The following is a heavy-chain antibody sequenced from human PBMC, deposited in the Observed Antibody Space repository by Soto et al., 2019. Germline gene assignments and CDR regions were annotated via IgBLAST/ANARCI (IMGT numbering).Heavy chain of an antibody. J-gene: IGHJ3*02. Sequence: QVQLVESGGGVVQPGRSLRLSCAASGFTFSSYAMHWVRQAPGKGLEWVAVISYDGSNKYYADSVKGRFTISRDNSKNTLYLQMNSLRAEDTAVYYCAREKGYCSSTSCYPDAFDIWGQGTMVTVSS. CDR1: GFTFSSYA. D-gene: IGHD2-2*01. CDR2: ISYDGSNK. CDR3: AREKGYCSSTSCYPDAFDI. V-gene: IGHV3-30-3*01.